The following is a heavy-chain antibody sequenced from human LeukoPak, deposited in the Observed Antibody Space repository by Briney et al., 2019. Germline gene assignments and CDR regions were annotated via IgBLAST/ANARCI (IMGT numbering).Heavy chain of an antibody. V-gene: IGHV3-23*01. Sequence: GSLRLSCAASGFTFSSYAMSWVRQAPGKGLEWVSAISGSGGSTYYADSVKGRFTISRDNSKNTLYLQMNSLRAEDTAVYYCAKASSSSWPRPYYFDYWGQGTLVTVSS. CDR3: AKASSSSWPRPYYFDY. D-gene: IGHD6-13*01. CDR2: ISGSGGST. J-gene: IGHJ4*02. CDR1: GFTFSSYA.